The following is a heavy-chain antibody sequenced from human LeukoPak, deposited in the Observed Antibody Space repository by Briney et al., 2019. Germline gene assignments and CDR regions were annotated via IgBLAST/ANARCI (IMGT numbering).Heavy chain of an antibody. J-gene: IGHJ5*02. Sequence: ASVKVSCKASGYTFTGYYMHWVRQAPGQGLEWMGRINPNSGGTNYAQEFQGRVTMTKDTSISTGYMELSRLRSDDTAVYYCARAPLGYNWFDPWGQGTLVTVSS. D-gene: IGHD3-10*01. CDR2: INPNSGGT. CDR3: ARAPLGYNWFDP. CDR1: GYTFTGYY. V-gene: IGHV1-2*06.